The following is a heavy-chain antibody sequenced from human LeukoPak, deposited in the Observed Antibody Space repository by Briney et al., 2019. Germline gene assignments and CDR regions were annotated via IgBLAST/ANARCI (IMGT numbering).Heavy chain of an antibody. D-gene: IGHD3-22*01. CDR1: GFTFTNFA. Sequence: GGSLRLSCPASGFTFTNFAMCWVRQAPGKGLEWVSGILASGGTTYYADSVKGRFTSSRDNSKNTLYLQMSSLRAEDTAIYYCAKNYYDYTGPYSWVFDYWGQGTLVTVSS. CDR2: ILASGGTT. CDR3: AKNYYDYTGPYSWVFDY. V-gene: IGHV3-23*01. J-gene: IGHJ4*02.